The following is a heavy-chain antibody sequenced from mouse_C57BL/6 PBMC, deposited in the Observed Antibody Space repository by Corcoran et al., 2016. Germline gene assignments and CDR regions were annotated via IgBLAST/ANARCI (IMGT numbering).Heavy chain of an antibody. V-gene: IGHV9-3*01. CDR1: GYTFTTYG. D-gene: IGHD1-1*02. J-gene: IGHJ1*03. CDR3: ASRGGNYRYFDV. CDR2: INTYSGVP. Sequence: QIQLVQSGPELKKPGETVKISCKASGYTFTTYGMSWVKQAPGKGLKWMGWINTYSGVPTYADDFKGRFAFSLETSASTAYLQINNLKNEDTATYFCASRGGNYRYFDVWGTGTTVTVSS.